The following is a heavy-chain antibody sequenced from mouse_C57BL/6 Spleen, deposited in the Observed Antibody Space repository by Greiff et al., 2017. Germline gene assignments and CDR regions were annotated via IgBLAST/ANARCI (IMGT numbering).Heavy chain of an antibody. V-gene: IGHV7-3*01. CDR3: ARYYGSIWYFDV. J-gene: IGHJ1*03. CDR1: GFTFTDYY. Sequence: EVHLVESGGGLVQPGGSLSLSCAASGFTFTDYYMSWVRQPPGKALEWLGFIRNKANGYTTEYSASVKGRFTISRDNSQSILYLQMNALRAEDSATYYCARYYGSIWYFDVWGTGTTVTVSS. D-gene: IGHD1-1*01. CDR2: IRNKANGYTT.